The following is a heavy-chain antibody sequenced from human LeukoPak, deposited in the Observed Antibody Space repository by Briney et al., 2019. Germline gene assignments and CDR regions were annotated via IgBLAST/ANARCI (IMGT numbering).Heavy chain of an antibody. J-gene: IGHJ4*02. D-gene: IGHD3-22*01. CDR2: IWYDGSNK. CDR3: ARGTYYYDSSGYFPYFDY. Sequence: PGRSLRLSCAASGFTFSSYGMPWVRQAPGKGLEWVAVIWYDGSNKYYADSVKGRFTISRDNSKNTLYLQMNSLRAEDTAVYYCARGTYYYDSSGYFPYFDYWGQGTLVTVSS. V-gene: IGHV3-33*01. CDR1: GFTFSSYG.